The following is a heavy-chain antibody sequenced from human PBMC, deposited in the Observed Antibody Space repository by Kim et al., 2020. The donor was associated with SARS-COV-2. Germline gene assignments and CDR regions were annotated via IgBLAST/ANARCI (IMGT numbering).Heavy chain of an antibody. D-gene: IGHD3-10*01. Sequence: GGSLRLSCAASGFTFSSYSMNWVRQAPGKGLEWVSSISSSSSYIYYADSVKGRFTISRDNAKNSLYLQMNSLRAEDTAVYYCARDGSGSYYNTGGWFDPWGQGTLVTVSS. J-gene: IGHJ5*02. CDR2: ISSSSSYI. CDR1: GFTFSSYS. V-gene: IGHV3-21*01. CDR3: ARDGSGSYYNTGGWFDP.